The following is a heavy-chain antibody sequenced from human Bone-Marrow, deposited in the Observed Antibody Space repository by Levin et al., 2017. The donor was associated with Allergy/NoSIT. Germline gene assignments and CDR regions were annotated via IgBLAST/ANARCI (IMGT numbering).Heavy chain of an antibody. D-gene: IGHD2/OR15-2a*01. CDR3: ARVGIGPLFDP. CDR2: IYYSGST. Sequence: SQTLSLTCTVSGGSISSGGYYWRWIRQHPGKGLEWIGYIYYSGSTYYNPSLKSRVTISVDTSKNQFSLKLSSVTAADTAVYYCARVGIGPLFDPWGQGTLVTVSS. J-gene: IGHJ5*02. V-gene: IGHV4-31*03. CDR1: GGSISSGGYY.